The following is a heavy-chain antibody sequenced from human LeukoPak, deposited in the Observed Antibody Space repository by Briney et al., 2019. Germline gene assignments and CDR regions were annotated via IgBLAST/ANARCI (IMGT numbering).Heavy chain of an antibody. CDR3: ARRRSFWGGYSCFDY. D-gene: IGHD3-3*01. J-gene: IGHJ4*02. CDR2: INHSGST. Sequence: SETLSLTCAVYGGSFSGYYWSWIRQPPGKGLEWIGEINHSGSTNYNPSLKSRVTISVDTSKNQFSLKLSSVTAADTAVYYCARRRSFWGGYSCFDYWGQGTLVTVSS. CDR1: GGSFSGYY. V-gene: IGHV4-34*01.